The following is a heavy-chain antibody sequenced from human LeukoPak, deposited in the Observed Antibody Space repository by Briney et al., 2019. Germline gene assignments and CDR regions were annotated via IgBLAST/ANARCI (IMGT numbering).Heavy chain of an antibody. CDR3: AREGGYDILTGYQDY. Sequence: ASVKVSFMASVYIFTTYFIHWVRQAPGQGLEWMGWINPNNGDTNYVQKFQGRVTMTRDTSISTAYMDLTRLISDDTAVYYCAREGGYDILTGYQDYWGQGTLVTVSS. D-gene: IGHD3-9*01. V-gene: IGHV1-2*02. CDR2: INPNNGDT. CDR1: VYIFTTYF. J-gene: IGHJ4*02.